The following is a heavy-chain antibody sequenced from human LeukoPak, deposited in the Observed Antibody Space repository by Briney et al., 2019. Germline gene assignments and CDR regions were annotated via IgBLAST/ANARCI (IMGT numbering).Heavy chain of an antibody. D-gene: IGHD6-19*01. V-gene: IGHV4-59*01. Sequence: PLETLSLTCTVPGGSISSYYWSWLRQPPGKGLEWIGYIYYSGRTNYNPSLKSRVTISVDTSKSQFSLKLSSVTAADTAVYYCARDRLAVAGNYYYYGLDVWGQGTTVTVSS. CDR3: ARDRLAVAGNYYYYGLDV. CDR1: GGSISSYY. J-gene: IGHJ6*02. CDR2: IYYSGRT.